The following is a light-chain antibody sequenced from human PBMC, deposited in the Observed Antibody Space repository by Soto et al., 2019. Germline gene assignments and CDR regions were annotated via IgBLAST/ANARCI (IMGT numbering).Light chain of an antibody. CDR3: QHYNNWPPYT. CDR2: GAS. J-gene: IGKJ2*01. Sequence: EIVMTQSPATLSVSPGERATLSCSASQSVSSNLAWSQQKPGQAPGLLISGASTRATGIPARFSGSGSGTEFTLTISSRQSAVCAVYYCQHYNNWPPYTFGQGTKLEIK. V-gene: IGKV3D-15*01. CDR1: QSVSSN.